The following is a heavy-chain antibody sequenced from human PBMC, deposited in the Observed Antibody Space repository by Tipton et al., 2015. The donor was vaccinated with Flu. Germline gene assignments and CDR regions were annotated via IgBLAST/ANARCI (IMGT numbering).Heavy chain of an antibody. D-gene: IGHD6-6*01. CDR1: GYTFTSYG. CDR3: ARESIAARPFAFDI. Sequence: QLVQSGAEVKKPGASVKVSCKASGYTFTSYGISWVRQAPGQGLEWMGWINPNSGGTNYAQKFQGWVTMTRDTSISTAYMELSRLRSDDTAVYYCARESIAARPFAFDIWGQGTMVTSLQ. V-gene: IGHV1-2*04. J-gene: IGHJ3*02. CDR2: INPNSGGT.